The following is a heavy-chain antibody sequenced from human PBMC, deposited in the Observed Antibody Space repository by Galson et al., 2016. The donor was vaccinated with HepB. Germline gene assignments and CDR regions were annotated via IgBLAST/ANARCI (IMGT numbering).Heavy chain of an antibody. Sequence: SLRLSCAASGFTVSNNYMSWVRQAPGKGLEWVSLIYSGGTTSYASSVRGRFTISRDNSKNTLYLQMNSLRAEDTATYYCATAAGDYHDGSLYYEYYFASWGQGTLLTVSS. J-gene: IGHJ4*02. CDR3: ATAAGDYHDGSLYYEYYFAS. D-gene: IGHD3-22*01. CDR1: GFTVSNNY. CDR2: IYSGGTT. V-gene: IGHV3-53*01.